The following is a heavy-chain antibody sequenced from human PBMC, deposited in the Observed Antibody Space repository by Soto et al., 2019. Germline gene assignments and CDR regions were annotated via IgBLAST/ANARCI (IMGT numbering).Heavy chain of an antibody. CDR2: FDPEDGET. V-gene: IGHV1-24*01. Sequence: ASVKVSCKVSGYTLTELYMHWVRQAPGKGLEWMGGFDPEDGETIYAQKFQGRVTMTEDTSTDTAYMELSSLRSEDTAVYYCATHGGDYATNTYYYGMDVCGQGPTVTVYS. CDR1: GYTLTELY. J-gene: IGHJ6*02. CDR3: ATHGGDYATNTYYYGMDV. D-gene: IGHD4-17*01.